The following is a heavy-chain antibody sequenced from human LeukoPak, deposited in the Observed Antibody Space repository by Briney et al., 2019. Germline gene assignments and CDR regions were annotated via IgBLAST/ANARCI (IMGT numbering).Heavy chain of an antibody. J-gene: IGHJ6*03. CDR2: IYTSGST. CDR3: ARTTEAHSWRTRYYDYYMDV. CDR1: GGPITSGSYF. D-gene: IGHD6-13*01. Sequence: PSETLSLACTVSGGPITSGSYFWTWVRQPAGKRLEWIGRIYTSGSTHYSPSFKSRVTMSLDTSKNQFSLKLSSVTAADTAVYYCARTTEAHSWRTRYYDYYMDVWGKGTTVTVSS. V-gene: IGHV4-61*02.